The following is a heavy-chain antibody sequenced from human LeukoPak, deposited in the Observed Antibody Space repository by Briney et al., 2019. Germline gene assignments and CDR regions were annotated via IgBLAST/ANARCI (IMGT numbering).Heavy chain of an antibody. V-gene: IGHV4-34*01. CDR2: ISHSGST. CDR1: GGSFSGYY. CDR3: ARVASYGYQQQLVHYYYYYMDV. Sequence: PSETLSLTCAVYGGSFSGYYWSWIRQPPGKGLEWIGEISHSGSTNYNPSLKSRVTISVDTSKNQFSLKLSSVTAADTAVYYCARVASYGYQQQLVHYYYYYMDVWGKGTTVTVSS. J-gene: IGHJ6*03. D-gene: IGHD5-18*01.